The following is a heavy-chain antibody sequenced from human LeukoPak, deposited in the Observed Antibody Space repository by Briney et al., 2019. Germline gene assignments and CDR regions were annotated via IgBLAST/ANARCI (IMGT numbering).Heavy chain of an antibody. V-gene: IGHV1-18*01. CDR1: GYTFTSYS. CDR2: ISAYNGNT. Sequence: SVKVSCKASGYTFTSYSINWVRQAPGQGLEWMGWISAYNGNTEYAQKVQGRVTMTTDTSTSTAYMELRSLRSDDTAVYYCARGLGGSGSYFLTFDYWGQGTLVTVSS. D-gene: IGHD1-26*01. CDR3: ARGLGGSGSYFLTFDY. J-gene: IGHJ4*02.